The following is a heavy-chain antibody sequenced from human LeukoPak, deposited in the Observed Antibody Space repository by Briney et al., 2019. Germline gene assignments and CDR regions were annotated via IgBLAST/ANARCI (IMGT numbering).Heavy chain of an antibody. CDR3: ASEYTSNWYVY. CDR1: GVTSSICV. V-gene: IGHV3-30*04. CDR2: ISYDGSSK. J-gene: IGHJ5*01. Sequence: GGSLRLSCAASGVTSSICVMHWVRQAPGKGLEWVASISYDGSSKHFADSVKGRFTISRDNSKKTLYLQMNSLRPEDTAVYYCASEYTSNWYVYWGQGTLVTVSS. D-gene: IGHD6-13*01.